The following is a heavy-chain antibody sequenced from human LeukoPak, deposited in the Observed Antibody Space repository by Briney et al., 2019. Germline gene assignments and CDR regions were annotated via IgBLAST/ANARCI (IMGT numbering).Heavy chain of an antibody. V-gene: IGHV4-30-4*08. CDR2: IYYSGST. CDR3: ARTAWERNNWFDP. J-gene: IGHJ5*02. Sequence: SETLSLTCTVSGGSISSGDYYWSWIRQPPGKGLVWIGYIYYSGSTYYNPSLKSRVTISVDTSKNQFSLKLSSVTAADTAVYYCARTAWERNNWFDPWGQGTLVTVSS. D-gene: IGHD1-26*01. CDR1: GGSISSGDYY.